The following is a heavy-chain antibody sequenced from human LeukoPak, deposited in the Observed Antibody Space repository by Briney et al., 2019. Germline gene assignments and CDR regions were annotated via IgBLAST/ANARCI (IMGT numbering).Heavy chain of an antibody. J-gene: IGHJ4*02. Sequence: GGSLRLSCAASGFTFSSYSMSWVRQAPGKGLEWVSAISGSGGSTYYADSVKGRFTISRDNSKNTLYLQMNSLRAEDTAVYYCAAPIAAAGTPGLFDYWGQGTLVTVSS. CDR3: AAPIAAAGTPGLFDY. V-gene: IGHV3-23*01. CDR2: ISGSGGST. CDR1: GFTFSSYS. D-gene: IGHD6-13*01.